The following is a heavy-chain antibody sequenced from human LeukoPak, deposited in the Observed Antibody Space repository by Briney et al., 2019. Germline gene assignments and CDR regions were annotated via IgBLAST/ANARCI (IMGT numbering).Heavy chain of an antibody. V-gene: IGHV1-8*01. CDR3: ARLSSLGAFDI. Sequence: ASVTVSCKASGYTFTSYDINWVRQAPGQGLEWMGWMNPNSGNTGYAQKFQGRVTMTRNTSISTAYMELSSLRSEDTAVYYCARLSSLGAFDIWGQGTMVTVSS. CDR1: GYTFTSYD. CDR2: MNPNSGNT. D-gene: IGHD6-13*01. J-gene: IGHJ3*02.